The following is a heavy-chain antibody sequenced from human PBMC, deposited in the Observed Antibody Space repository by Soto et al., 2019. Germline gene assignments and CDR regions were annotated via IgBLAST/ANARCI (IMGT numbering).Heavy chain of an antibody. D-gene: IGHD3-22*01. V-gene: IGHV1-69*06. CDR3: ARSYYYDSSGYLLVPYYFDY. CDR1: GGTFSSYA. CDR2: IIPIFGTA. J-gene: IGHJ4*02. Sequence: SVKVSCKASGGTFSSYAISWVRQAPGQGLEWMGGIIPIFGTANYAQKFQGRVTITADKSTSTAYMELSSLRSEDTAVYYCARSYYYDSSGYLLVPYYFDYWGQGTLVTVSS.